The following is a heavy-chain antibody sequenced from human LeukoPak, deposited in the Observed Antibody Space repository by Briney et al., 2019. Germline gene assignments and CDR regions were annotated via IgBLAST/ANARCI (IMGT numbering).Heavy chain of an antibody. CDR1: GFTFSSYA. J-gene: IGHJ4*02. CDR2: ISYDGSNK. D-gene: IGHD2-15*01. V-gene: IGHV3-30-3*01. Sequence: GGSLRLSCAASGFTFSSYAMHWVRQAPGKGLEWVAVISYDGSNKYYADSVKGRFTISRDNSKNTLYLQMNSLRAEDTAVYYCARVRDCSGGSCYSTLFDYWGQGTLVTVSS. CDR3: ARVRDCSGGSCYSTLFDY.